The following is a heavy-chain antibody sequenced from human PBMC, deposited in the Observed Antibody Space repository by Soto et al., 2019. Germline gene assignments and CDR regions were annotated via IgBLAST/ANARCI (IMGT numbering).Heavy chain of an antibody. Sequence: QVQLQETSPGLVKPSQTLSLTCTVSGDSMARGDYYCTCIRQPTRKGLEWIWYIYYFGTTFYHPSPEGLLIMSVVRTKNHSARWLTSVTAEDTSVYYCTRGSTYYGFLTCGRGTLVTVAS. V-gene: IGHV4-30-4*01. CDR3: TRGSTYYGFLT. J-gene: IGHJ5*01. CDR1: GDSMARGDYY. D-gene: IGHD3-10*01. CDR2: IYYFGTT.